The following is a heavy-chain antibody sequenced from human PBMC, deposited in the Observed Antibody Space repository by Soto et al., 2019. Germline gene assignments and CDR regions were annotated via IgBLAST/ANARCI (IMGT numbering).Heavy chain of an antibody. J-gene: IGHJ6*02. CDR2: MNPNSGNT. D-gene: IGHD5-18*01. V-gene: IGHV1-8*01. CDR3: VRDLGYGFFYYGMDV. CDR1: GYTFTSYD. Sequence: ASVKVSCKASGYTFTSYDINWVRQATGQGLEWMGWMNPNSGNTGYAQKFQGRVTMTRNTSISTAYMELSSLRAEDTAVYYCVRDLGYGFFYYGMDVWGHGTTVTVSS.